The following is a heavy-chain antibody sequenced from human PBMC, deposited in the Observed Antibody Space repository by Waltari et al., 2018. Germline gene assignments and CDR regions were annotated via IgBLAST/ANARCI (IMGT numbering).Heavy chain of an antibody. Sequence: QVKLQESGPGLVKPSETLSLTCTVSGGSISSHYWSWIRQPPGKGLEWIGYIYYSGSTNYNPSLKSRVTISVDTSKNQFSLKLSSVTAADTAVYYCARGLSYPLGDYWGQGTLVTVSS. CDR2: IYYSGST. V-gene: IGHV4-59*11. CDR3: ARGLSYPLGDY. J-gene: IGHJ4*02. D-gene: IGHD1-26*01. CDR1: GGSISSHY.